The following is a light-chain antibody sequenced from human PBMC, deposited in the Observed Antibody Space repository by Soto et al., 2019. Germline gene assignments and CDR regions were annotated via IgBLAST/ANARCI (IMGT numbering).Light chain of an antibody. CDR2: GTS. CDR3: QQYNKWPYT. V-gene: IGKV3-15*01. J-gene: IGKJ2*01. CDR1: QSVGRN. Sequence: EIVMTQSPVALSVSPGESAALSCRASQSVGRNFAWYPQRPGQAPRVLIFGTSTRATGVPARFSGSGSGTDFTLTISSLQSEDVAVYYCQQYNKWPYTFGQGTRLEIK.